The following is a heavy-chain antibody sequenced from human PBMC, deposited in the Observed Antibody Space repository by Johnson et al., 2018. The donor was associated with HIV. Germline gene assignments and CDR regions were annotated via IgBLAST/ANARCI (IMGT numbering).Heavy chain of an antibody. Sequence: VQLVESGGGVARPGGSLRLSCEASGFILDEYDMCWVRQAPGQRLEWVACIHWNGATPCSADSVKGRITISRDNAKNYLFLQMNSRTVEDKALYYCARDTYYFDTSGYLTRPRAFDIWGQGTMVTVSS. V-gene: IGHV3-20*04. D-gene: IGHD3-22*01. J-gene: IGHJ3*02. CDR3: ARDTYYFDTSGYLTRPRAFDI. CDR1: GFILDEYD. CDR2: IHWNGATP.